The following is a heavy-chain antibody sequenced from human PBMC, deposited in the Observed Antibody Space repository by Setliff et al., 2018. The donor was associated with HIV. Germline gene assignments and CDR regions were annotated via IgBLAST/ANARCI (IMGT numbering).Heavy chain of an antibody. CDR2: VYITGST. V-gene: IGHV4-38-2*02. D-gene: IGHD1-26*01. CDR1: GYSMSSGYY. Sequence: SETLSLTCGVSGYSMSSGYYWGWIRQPPGKGLEWIGNVYITGSTDYNPSLKSRVTISVDTSKNQFSLKLTSVTATDTAVYYCARDRRDDYYLTAYFDSLGQGTLVTVSS. CDR3: ARDRRDDYYLTAYFDS. J-gene: IGHJ4*02.